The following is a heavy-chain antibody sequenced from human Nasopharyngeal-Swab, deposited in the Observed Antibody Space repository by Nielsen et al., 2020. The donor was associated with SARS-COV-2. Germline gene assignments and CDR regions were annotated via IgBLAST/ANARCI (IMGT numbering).Heavy chain of an antibody. Sequence: GESLKISCVASGFTFGMHWVRQASGQGLEWVGRIRSKGNNYATAYAASVKGRFTIFRDDTTNTAYLQMNSLKTEDTAVYYCTRCGGGCYSGRDYWGQGTLVTVSS. CDR3: TRCGGGCYSGRDY. D-gene: IGHD2-15*01. J-gene: IGHJ4*02. CDR1: GFTFG. V-gene: IGHV3-73*01. CDR2: IRSKGNNYAT.